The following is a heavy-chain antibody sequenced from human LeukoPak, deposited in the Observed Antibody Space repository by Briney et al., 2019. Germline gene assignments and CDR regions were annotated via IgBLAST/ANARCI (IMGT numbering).Heavy chain of an antibody. CDR2: ISSSSSNI. CDR1: GFIFSSYS. CDR3: ARDRYYYDSSGHYPGGDY. J-gene: IGHJ4*02. D-gene: IGHD3-22*01. V-gene: IGHV3-21*06. Sequence: GGSLRLSCGASGFIFSSYSMNWVRQAPGKGLEWVSSISSSSSNIYYADSVKGRFTISRDNAKNSLYLQMNSLRAEDTAVYYCARDRYYYDSSGHYPGGDYWGQGTLVTVSS.